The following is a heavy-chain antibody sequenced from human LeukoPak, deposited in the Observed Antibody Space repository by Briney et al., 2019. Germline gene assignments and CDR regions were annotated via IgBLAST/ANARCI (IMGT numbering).Heavy chain of an antibody. V-gene: IGHV3-15*01. CDR1: GFTFSNAW. CDR3: TTRYCSGGRCDY. J-gene: IGHJ4*02. D-gene: IGHD2-15*01. Sequence: GSLRLSCAASGFTFSNAWMNWVRQAPGKGLEWGGRIKSKTDGGTTDYAALVKGRFTISRDDSKTTRYLQMNSLKTEDTAVYYCTTRYCSGGRCDYWGQGTLVTVSS. CDR2: IKSKTDGGTT.